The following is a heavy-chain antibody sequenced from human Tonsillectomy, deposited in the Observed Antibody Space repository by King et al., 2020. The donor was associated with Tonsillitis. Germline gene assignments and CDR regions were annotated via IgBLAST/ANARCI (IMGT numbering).Heavy chain of an antibody. CDR1: GYSFTSYW. V-gene: IGHV5-10-1*01. D-gene: IGHD2-21*02. Sequence: QLVQSGAEVKKPGESLRISCKGSGYSFTSYWISWVRQMPGKGLEWMGRIDPIDSYTNYTPSFQGHVTISADKSISTAYLQWSSLKASDTAMYYCARRGCGGDCSPVYYYYGMDVWGQGTTVTVSS. CDR2: IDPIDSYT. CDR3: ARRGCGGDCSPVYYYYGMDV. J-gene: IGHJ6*02.